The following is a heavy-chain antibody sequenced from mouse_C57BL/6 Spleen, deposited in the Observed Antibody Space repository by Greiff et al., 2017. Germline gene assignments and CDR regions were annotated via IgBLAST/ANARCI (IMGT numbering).Heavy chain of an antibody. CDR2: IYPGDGDT. CDR1: GYAFSSSW. CDR3: AREWGNYGSWFAY. Sequence: VQLQQSGPELVKPGASVKISCKASGYAFSSSWMNWVKQRPGKGLEWIGRIYPGDGDTNYNGKFKGKATLTADKSSSTAYMQLSSLTSEDSAVYFWAREWGNYGSWFAYWGQGTLVTVSA. V-gene: IGHV1-82*01. J-gene: IGHJ3*01. D-gene: IGHD2-1*01.